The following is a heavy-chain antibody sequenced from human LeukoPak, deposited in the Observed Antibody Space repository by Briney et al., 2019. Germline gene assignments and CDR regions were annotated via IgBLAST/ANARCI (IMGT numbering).Heavy chain of an antibody. V-gene: IGHV3-66*01. CDR3: ARANQQLVGDY. CDR2: IYSGGST. J-gene: IGHJ4*02. Sequence: PGGSLRLSCAASGFTVSSNYMIWVRQAPGKGLEWVSVIYSGGSTYYADSVKGRFTISRDNSKNTLYLQMNSLRAEDTAVYYCARANQQLVGDYWGQGTLVTVSS. CDR1: GFTVSSNY. D-gene: IGHD6-13*01.